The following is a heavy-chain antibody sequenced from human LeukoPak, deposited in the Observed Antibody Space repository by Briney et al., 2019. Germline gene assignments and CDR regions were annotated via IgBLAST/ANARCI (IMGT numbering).Heavy chain of an antibody. J-gene: IGHJ6*03. CDR1: GFTFDDYA. CDR2: ISWNSGSI. D-gene: IGHD3-22*01. CDR3: ARDRGLTYYYDSSGYRPMDV. Sequence: GRSLRLSCAASGFTFDDYAMHWVRQAPGKGLEWVSGISWNSGSIGYADSVKGRFTIPRDNAANSLYLQMNSLRAEDTAVYHCARDRGLTYYYDSSGYRPMDVWGKGTTVTVSS. V-gene: IGHV3-9*01.